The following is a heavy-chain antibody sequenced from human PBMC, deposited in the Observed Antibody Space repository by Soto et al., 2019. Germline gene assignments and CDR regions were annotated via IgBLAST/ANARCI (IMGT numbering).Heavy chain of an antibody. CDR1: GFTFDDYA. CDR3: AKDAAEGPYYFDY. V-gene: IGHV3-9*01. D-gene: IGHD6-25*01. CDR2: ISWNSGSI. J-gene: IGHJ4*02. Sequence: EVQLVESGGGLVQPGRSLRLSCAAYGFTFDDYAMHWVRQAPGKGLEWVSGISWNSGSIGYADSVKGRFTISRDNAKNSLYLQMNSLRAEDTALYYCAKDAAEGPYYFDYWGQGTLVTVSS.